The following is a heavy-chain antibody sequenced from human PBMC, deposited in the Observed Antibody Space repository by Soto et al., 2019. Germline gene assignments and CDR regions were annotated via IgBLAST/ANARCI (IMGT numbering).Heavy chain of an antibody. CDR1: GFTFRTYA. CDR3: AKSRVRGVFYFDY. Sequence: HPGGSLRLSCEASGFTFRTYAMNWVRQAPGKGLEWVAFIAYDGSDQKYADSVKGRFTISRDNSKNTLYLQMNTLKTEDTAVYYCAKSRVRGVFYFDYWGQGALVTVSS. D-gene: IGHD3-10*01. V-gene: IGHV3-30*02. CDR2: IAYDGSDQ. J-gene: IGHJ4*02.